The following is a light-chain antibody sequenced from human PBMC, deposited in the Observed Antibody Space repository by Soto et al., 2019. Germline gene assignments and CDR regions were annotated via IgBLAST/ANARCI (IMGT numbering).Light chain of an antibody. CDR3: AAWDDSLTAVL. Sequence: QPVLTQPPSASGTPGQRVTISCSGSSSNIGSNPVNWYRQLPGTAPKLLLYSDVQRPSGVPDRVSGSMSGTSASLAISGLQSEDEADYFCAAWDDSLTAVLFGGGTKLTVL. CDR1: SSNIGSNP. V-gene: IGLV1-44*01. J-gene: IGLJ2*01. CDR2: SDV.